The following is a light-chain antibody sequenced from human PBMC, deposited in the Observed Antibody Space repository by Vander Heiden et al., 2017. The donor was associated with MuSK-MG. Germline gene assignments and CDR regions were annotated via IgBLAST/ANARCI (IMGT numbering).Light chain of an antibody. V-gene: IGKV1-39*01. CDR1: QNMNTF. Sequence: DIQLTQSPSSLSASVGDRVTISCLASQNMNTFLNWFQQKPGKPPTLLIYGTSTLYSRVPSRLTGSASGTDFTLTISMLQAEDFATYYCQQSVRTPLTFGGGTRVEIK. J-gene: IGKJ4*01. CDR3: QQSVRTPLT. CDR2: GTS.